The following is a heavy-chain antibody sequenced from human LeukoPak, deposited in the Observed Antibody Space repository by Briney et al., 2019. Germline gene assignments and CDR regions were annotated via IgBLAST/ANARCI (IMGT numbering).Heavy chain of an antibody. D-gene: IGHD1-1*01. Sequence: GSLRLSCEASGFSDSTIFMGWVRQAPGKGLEWVSIIHIGFTTHYADSVKGRFTISRDNFKNTLYLQMNRLRVEDTAVYYCARERGRDWGQGTLVTVSS. V-gene: IGHV3-53*01. CDR3: ARERGRD. CDR2: IHIGFTT. J-gene: IGHJ4*02. CDR1: GFSDSTIF.